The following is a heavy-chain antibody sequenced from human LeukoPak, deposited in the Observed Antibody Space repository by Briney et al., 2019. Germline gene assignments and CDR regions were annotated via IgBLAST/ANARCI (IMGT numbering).Heavy chain of an antibody. V-gene: IGHV3-13*01. CDR3: ARAGAAGTYNWFDP. CDR2: IGTAGDT. D-gene: IGHD6-13*01. Sequence: GGSLRLSCAASGFTFSSYYMHWVRQATGKGLEWVSAIGTAGDTYYPGSVKGRFTISRENAKNSLYLQMNSLRAGDTAVYYCARAGAAGTYNWFDPWGQGTLVTVSS. J-gene: IGHJ5*02. CDR1: GFTFSSYY.